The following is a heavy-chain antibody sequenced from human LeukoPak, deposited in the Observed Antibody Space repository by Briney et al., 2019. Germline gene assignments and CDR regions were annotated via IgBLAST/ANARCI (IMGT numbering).Heavy chain of an antibody. D-gene: IGHD1-1*01. CDR2: IKQDGSEK. J-gene: IGHJ4*02. CDR1: GFTFSSYW. Sequence: GGSLRLSCATSGFTFSSYWMSWVRQAPGKGLEWVANIKQDGSEKYFVDSVKGRFTISRDNAKNSLYLQMNSLRAEDTAVYYCAGTGTTFDYWGQGTLVTVSS. CDR3: AGTGTTFDY. V-gene: IGHV3-7*01.